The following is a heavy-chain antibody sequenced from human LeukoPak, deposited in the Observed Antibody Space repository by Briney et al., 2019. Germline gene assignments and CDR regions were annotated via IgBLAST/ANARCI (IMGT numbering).Heavy chain of an antibody. CDR2: IRRGVGST. J-gene: IGHJ4*02. CDR1: GFTFSSYD. CDR3: AKKGQADDNGKPD. Sequence: GGPLRLSCAASGFTFSSYDLSWVRQAPGKGLECVSAIRRGVGSTYYADSVKGRFTISRDNSKNTLYLQMNNLRADDTAVYYCAKKGQADDNGKPDWGQGTLVTVSS. D-gene: IGHD1-1*01. V-gene: IGHV3-23*01.